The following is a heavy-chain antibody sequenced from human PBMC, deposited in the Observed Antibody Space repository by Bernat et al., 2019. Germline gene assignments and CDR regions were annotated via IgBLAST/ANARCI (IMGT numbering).Heavy chain of an antibody. CDR3: ASATNKMLGFYYYYGMDV. CDR1: GYTFTSYY. CDR2: INPSGGST. Sequence: QVQLVQSGAEVKKPGASVKVSCKASGYTFTSYYMHWVRQAPGQGLEWMGIINPSGGSTSYAQKFQGRVTMTRDTSTSTVYMELSSLRSEATAVYYCASATNKMLGFYYYYGMDVWGQGTTVTVSS. J-gene: IGHJ6*02. D-gene: IGHD5-12*01. V-gene: IGHV1-46*01.